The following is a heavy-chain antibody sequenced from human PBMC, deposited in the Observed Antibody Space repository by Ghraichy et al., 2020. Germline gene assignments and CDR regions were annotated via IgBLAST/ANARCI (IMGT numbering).Heavy chain of an antibody. J-gene: IGHJ3*02. CDR1: GGSFSGYY. CDR3: ARVSPFSGSYYFSAFDI. D-gene: IGHD1-26*01. Sequence: QTLSLTCAVYGGSFSGYYWSWIRQPPGKGLEWIGEINHSGSTNYNPSLKSRVTISVDTSKNQFSLKLSSVTAADTAVYYCARVSPFSGSYYFSAFDIWGQGTMVTVSS. CDR2: INHSGST. V-gene: IGHV4-34*01.